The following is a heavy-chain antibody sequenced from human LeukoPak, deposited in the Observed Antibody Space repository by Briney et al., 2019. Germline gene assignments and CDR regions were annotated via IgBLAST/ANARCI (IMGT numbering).Heavy chain of an antibody. CDR2: IDPNGGGT. CDR1: GYTFTGSY. CDR3: ARELWFDY. J-gene: IGHJ4*02. D-gene: IGHD3-10*01. V-gene: IGHV1-2*06. Sequence: HRASVKVSCKASGYTFTGSYMHWVRQAPGQGLEWMGRIDPNGGGTNYAQKFQGRVTMTRDTSISTAYMELSRLRSDGTAVYYCARELWFDYWGQGTLVTVSS.